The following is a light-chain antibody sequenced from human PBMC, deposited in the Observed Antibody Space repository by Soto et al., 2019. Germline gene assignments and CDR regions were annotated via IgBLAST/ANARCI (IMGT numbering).Light chain of an antibody. CDR2: DTS. CDR1: TGAVTSGHY. V-gene: IGLV7-46*01. CDR3: LLSYSGAGGVV. J-gene: IGLJ2*01. Sequence: QAVVTQEPSLTVSPGGTVTLTCGSSTGAVTSGHYPYWFQQKPGQAPRTLIYDTSNKHSWTPDRFSGSLLGGKAALTLSGAQPEDEAEYYCLLSYSGAGGVVFGGGTKLTVL.